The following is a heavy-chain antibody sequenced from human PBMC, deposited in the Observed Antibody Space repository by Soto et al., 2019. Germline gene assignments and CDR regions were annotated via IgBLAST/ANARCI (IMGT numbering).Heavy chain of an antibody. CDR2: ISYDGSNK. CDR3: AKDRHDSIGWRNYYYYGMDV. D-gene: IGHD3-22*01. J-gene: IGHJ6*02. CDR1: GFTFSSYG. V-gene: IGHV3-30*18. Sequence: QVQLVESGGGVVQPGRSLRLSCAASGFTFSSYGMHWVRQAPGKGLEWVAVISYDGSNKYYADSVKGRFTISRDNSKNTLYLQMNSLRAEDTAVYYCAKDRHDSIGWRNYYYYGMDVWGQGTTVTVSS.